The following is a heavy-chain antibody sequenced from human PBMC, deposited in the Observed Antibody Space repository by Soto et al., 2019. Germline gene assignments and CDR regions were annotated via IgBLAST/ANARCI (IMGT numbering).Heavy chain of an antibody. CDR1: GFTFSSYG. Sequence: QVQLVESGGGVVQPGRSLRLSCAASGFTFSSYGMHWVRQAPGKGLEWGAVIWYDGSNKYYADSVKGRFTISRDNSKETLYRQTNSPRAEDTAVYYGARERPGGENDYWGQGTLVKVSA. CDR2: IWYDGSNK. CDR3: ARERPGGENDY. J-gene: IGHJ4*02. V-gene: IGHV3-33*01.